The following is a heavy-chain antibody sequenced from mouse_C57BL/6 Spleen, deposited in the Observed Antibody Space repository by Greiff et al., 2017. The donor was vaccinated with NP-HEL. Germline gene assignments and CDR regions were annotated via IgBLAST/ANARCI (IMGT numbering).Heavy chain of an antibody. D-gene: IGHD1-1*01. V-gene: IGHV1-82*01. J-gene: IGHJ2*01. CDR2: IYPGDGDT. CDR3: ARYYYGSSFDY. Sequence: VQLQQSGPELVKPGASVKISCKASGYAFSSSWMNWVKQRPGKGLEWIGRIYPGDGDTNYNGKFKGKATLTADKSSSTACMQLSSLTSEDSAVYFCARYYYGSSFDYWGQGTTLTVSS. CDR1: GYAFSSSW.